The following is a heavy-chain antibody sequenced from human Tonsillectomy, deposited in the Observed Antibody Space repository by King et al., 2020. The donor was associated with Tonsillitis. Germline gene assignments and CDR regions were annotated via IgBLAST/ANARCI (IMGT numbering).Heavy chain of an antibody. V-gene: IGHV4-39*01. J-gene: IGHJ4*02. D-gene: IGHD3-22*01. Sequence: LQLQESGPGLVKPSETLSLTCTVSGDSISSNSYYRGWIRQPPGKGLEWIGSVYYSGSTDYNPSLKSRVTISIDTSKNQCSLKLTSVTAADTAVYYCARHRGLYYDSSNSVSPYYFDYWGQGTVVTVSS. CDR2: VYYSGST. CDR3: ARHRGLYYDSSNSVSPYYFDY. CDR1: GDSISSNSYY.